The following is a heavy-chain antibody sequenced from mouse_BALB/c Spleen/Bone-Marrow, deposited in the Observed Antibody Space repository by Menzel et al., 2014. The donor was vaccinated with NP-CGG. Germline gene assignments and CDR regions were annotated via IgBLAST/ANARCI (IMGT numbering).Heavy chain of an antibody. CDR2: IDPANGNT. V-gene: IGHV14-3*02. J-gene: IGHJ3*01. Sequence: VHLVEFGAELVKPGASVKLFCTASGFNIKDTYMHWVKQRPEQGLEWIGRIDPANGNTKYEPKFQGKATITADTSSNTAYLQLSSLTSEDTAVSYCARNSNNGAWFAYRGQGTLVTISA. CDR3: ARNSNNGAWFAY. CDR1: GFNIKDTY. D-gene: IGHD2-5*01.